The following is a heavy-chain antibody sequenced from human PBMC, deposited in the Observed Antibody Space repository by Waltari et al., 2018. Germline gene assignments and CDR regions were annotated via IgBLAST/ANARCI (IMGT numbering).Heavy chain of an antibody. J-gene: IGHJ4*02. D-gene: IGHD3-22*01. CDR1: GGSFSGYS. V-gene: IGHV4-34*01. Sequence: QVQLQQWGAGLLKPSETLSLTCAVYGGSFSGYSCRWIRQPPGKGLEWIGEINHSGSTNYNPSLKSRVTISVDTSKNQFSLKLSSVTAADTAVYYCARRTYYYDSSGYYLFDYWGQGTLVTVSS. CDR3: ARRTYYYDSSGYYLFDY. CDR2: INHSGST.